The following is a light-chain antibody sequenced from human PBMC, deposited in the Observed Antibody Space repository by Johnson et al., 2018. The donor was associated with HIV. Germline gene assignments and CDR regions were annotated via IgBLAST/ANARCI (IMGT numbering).Light chain of an antibody. Sequence: QSVLTQPPSVSAAPGQKVTISCSGSSSNIGNNYVSWYQQLPGTAPKLLIYENHKRPSGIPNRFSGSKSGTSATLGITRLQPGDEADYYCGTWYSSLSFYVFGTGTKVTVL. J-gene: IGLJ1*01. CDR2: ENH. V-gene: IGLV1-51*02. CDR1: SSNIGNNY. CDR3: GTWYSSLSFYV.